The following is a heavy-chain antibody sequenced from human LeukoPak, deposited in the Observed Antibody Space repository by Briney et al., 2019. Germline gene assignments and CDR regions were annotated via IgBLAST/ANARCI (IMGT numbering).Heavy chain of an antibody. CDR1: GYTLTELS. D-gene: IGHD6-25*01. V-gene: IGHV1-24*01. J-gene: IGHJ5*02. Sequence: ASVKVSCKVSGYTLTELSMHWVRQAPGKGLDWMGGFDPEDGETIYAQNFQGRVTMTEDTSTDTAYMELNNLTSEDTAVYYCVRFAAGPDPYYPWGQGTLVTVSS. CDR3: VRFAAGPDPYYP. CDR2: FDPEDGET.